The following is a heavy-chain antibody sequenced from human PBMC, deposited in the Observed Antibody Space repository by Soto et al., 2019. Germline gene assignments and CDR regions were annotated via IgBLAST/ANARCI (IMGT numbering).Heavy chain of an antibody. CDR3: ARGNSFGSGIGYSDH. CDR1: GGSMSSPNYA. J-gene: IGHJ4*02. V-gene: IGHV4-30-2*01. D-gene: IGHD3-10*01. Sequence: SETLSLTCAVSGGSMSSPNYAWSWIRQPPGKGLEWIGYIYRSGSTFSNPSLKSRVIMSIDTSKNQFALKLRSVTAADTAIYYCARGNSFGSGIGYSDHWGQGAQVTVSS. CDR2: IYRSGST.